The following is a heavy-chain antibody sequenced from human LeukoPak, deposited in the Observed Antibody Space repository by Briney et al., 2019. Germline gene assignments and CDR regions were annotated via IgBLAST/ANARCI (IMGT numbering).Heavy chain of an antibody. CDR1: GYTFTSYA. V-gene: IGHV7-4-1*02. CDR3: ARGGVVPAANWFDP. D-gene: IGHD2-2*01. CDR2: INTNTGSP. J-gene: IGHJ5*02. Sequence: ASVKVSCKASGYTFTSYAMNWVRQAPGQGLEWMGWINTNTGSPTYAQGFTGRFVFSLDTPVSTAYLQISSLKAEDTAVYYCARGGVVPAANWFDPWGQGTLVTVSS.